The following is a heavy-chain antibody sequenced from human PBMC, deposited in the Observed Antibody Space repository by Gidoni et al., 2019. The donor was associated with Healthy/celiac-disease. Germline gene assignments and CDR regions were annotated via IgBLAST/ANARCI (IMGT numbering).Heavy chain of an antibody. V-gene: IGHV1-46*01. CDR3: ARGITMVRGVITYYFDY. D-gene: IGHD3-10*01. CDR1: GYTFTSYY. Sequence: QVQLVQSGAEVKKPGASVKVSCKASGYTFTSYYMHWVRQAPGQGLEWMGIINPSGGSTSYAQKFQGRVTMTRDTSTSTVYMELSSLRSEDTAVYYCARGITMVRGVITYYFDYWGQGTLVTVSS. J-gene: IGHJ4*02. CDR2: INPSGGST.